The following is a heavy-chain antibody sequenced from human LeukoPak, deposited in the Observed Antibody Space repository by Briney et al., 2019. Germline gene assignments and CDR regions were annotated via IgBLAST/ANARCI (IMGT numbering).Heavy chain of an antibody. D-gene: IGHD4-23*01. CDR1: GGSISSGSYY. J-gene: IGHJ3*02. CDR2: IYTSGST. V-gene: IGHV4-61*02. CDR3: ARCMTKVVTDAFDI. Sequence: SETLSLTCTVSGGSISSGSYYWSWIRQPAGKGLEWIGRIYTSGSTNYNPSLKSRVTISVDTSKNQFSLKLSSVTAADTAVYYCARCMTKVVTDAFDIWGQGTMVTVSS.